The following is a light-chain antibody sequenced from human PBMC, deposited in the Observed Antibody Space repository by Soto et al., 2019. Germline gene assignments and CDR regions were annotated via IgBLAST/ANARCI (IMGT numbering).Light chain of an antibody. CDR3: QQYSDWPSIT. CDR1: QSVSSY. V-gene: IGKV3-15*01. Sequence: EIVMTQSPATLSVSPGERATLSCMASQSVSSYLAWYQHKPGQAPRLIIYGASTRATGVPARFSGSGSGTEFTLSISFLQFEDFAVYYCQQYSDWPSITFGQGTRLEIK. J-gene: IGKJ5*01. CDR2: GAS.